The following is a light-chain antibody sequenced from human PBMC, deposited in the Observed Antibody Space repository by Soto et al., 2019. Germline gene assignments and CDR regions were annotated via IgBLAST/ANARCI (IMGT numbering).Light chain of an antibody. CDR2: WAS. J-gene: IGKJ5*01. CDR1: QTVLYSSNNKKY. CDR3: QQYYTTPLT. Sequence: DIVMTQSPDSLAVSLGERATINCKSSQTVLYSSNNKKYLAWYQQKPGQPPKLLIYWASTRESGVPDRFSGSGSGTDFTLTISSLQAEDVAVYYCQQYYTTPLTFGQGTRLEIK. V-gene: IGKV4-1*01.